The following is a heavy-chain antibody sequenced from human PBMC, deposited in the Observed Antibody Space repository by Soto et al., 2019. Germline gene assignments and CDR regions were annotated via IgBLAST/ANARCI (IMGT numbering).Heavy chain of an antibody. CDR1: GFTFSNYW. J-gene: IGHJ4*02. Sequence: GGSLRLSCAASGFTFSNYWLSWVRQAPGKGLEWVANIKKDGGEKYYGGSVVGRFTVSRDNAEISLYLQMNSLRAEDTAVYYCARLYLTASITSLDYWGQGTQVTVSS. CDR2: IKKDGGEK. CDR3: ARLYLTASITSLDY. V-gene: IGHV3-7*01. D-gene: IGHD3-16*01.